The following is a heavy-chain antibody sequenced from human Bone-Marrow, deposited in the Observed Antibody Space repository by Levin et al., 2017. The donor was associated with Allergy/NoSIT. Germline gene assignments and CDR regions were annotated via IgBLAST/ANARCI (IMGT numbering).Heavy chain of an antibody. CDR1: GYTFTNYY. Sequence: ASVKVSCKASGYTFTNYYIHWVRQAPGQGLVWMGIINPGTTSTSYAQNFQGRIIMTRDTSTSTVYMEVSSLTSEDTAVYYCAREQVHYYDESGYYDSWGQGTLVTVSS. V-gene: IGHV1-46*01. CDR2: INPGTTST. D-gene: IGHD3-22*01. CDR3: AREQVHYYDESGYYDS. J-gene: IGHJ5*01.